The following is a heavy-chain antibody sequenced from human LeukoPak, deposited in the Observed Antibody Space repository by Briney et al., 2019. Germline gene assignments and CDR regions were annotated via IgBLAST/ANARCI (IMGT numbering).Heavy chain of an antibody. V-gene: IGHV5-51*01. CDR1: GYSFTSYW. J-gene: IGHJ5*02. Sequence: GESLKISCKGSGYSFTSYWIGWVRQMPGKGLEWMGIIYPGASDTRYSPSFQGQVTISADKSISTAYLQWSSLKASDTAMYYCARSRYSSSYRLGWFDPWGQGTLVTVSS. CDR3: ARSRYSSSYRLGWFDP. D-gene: IGHD6-13*01. CDR2: IYPGASDT.